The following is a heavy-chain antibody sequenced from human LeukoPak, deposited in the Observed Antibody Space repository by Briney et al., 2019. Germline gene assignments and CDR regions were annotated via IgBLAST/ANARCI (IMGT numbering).Heavy chain of an antibody. CDR3: ARGPNYGDRADFHDS. CDR2: IKQGGSER. V-gene: IGHV3-7*01. J-gene: IGHJ4*02. CDR1: GFTFSSHW. D-gene: IGHD4-17*01. Sequence: PGGSLRLSCAASGFTFSSHWMTCVRQAPGKGLEWVASIKQGGSERYYADSVKGRFTVSRDNAKNSLYLQVNSLSADDTAVYYCARGPNYGDRADFHDSWGQGTKVTVSS.